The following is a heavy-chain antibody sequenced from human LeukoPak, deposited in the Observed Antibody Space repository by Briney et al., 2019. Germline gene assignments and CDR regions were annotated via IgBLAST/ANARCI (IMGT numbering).Heavy chain of an antibody. CDR1: GFTFSSYA. CDR3: AKGLISGTQDY. CDR2: ISGSGTST. J-gene: IGHJ4*02. V-gene: IGHV3-23*01. D-gene: IGHD1-7*01. Sequence: PGGSLRLSCAASGFTFSSYAMSWVRQAPGKGLEWVSGISGSGTSTYYADSVKGRFTISRDNSENTLYLQMNSLRAEDTALYYCAKGLISGTQDYRGQGTLVTVSS.